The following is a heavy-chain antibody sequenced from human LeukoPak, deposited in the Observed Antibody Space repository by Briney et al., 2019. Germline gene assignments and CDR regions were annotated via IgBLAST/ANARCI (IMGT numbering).Heavy chain of an antibody. J-gene: IGHJ4*02. CDR3: AREGVEMTTAYYFDF. CDR1: AASMKTYY. Sequence: PETLSLTCTVSAASMKTYYWTWIRQSPGKGLEWLGYIYYSGSGNYNPSLRNRVTISVDTSKSQFSLNLTSVTAADTAIYYCAREGVEMTTAYYFDFWGQGILVTVSS. D-gene: IGHD2-21*01. V-gene: IGHV4-59*01. CDR2: IYYSGSG.